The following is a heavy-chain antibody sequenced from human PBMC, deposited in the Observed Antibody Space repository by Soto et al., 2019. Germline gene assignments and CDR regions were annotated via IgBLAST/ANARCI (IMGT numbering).Heavy chain of an antibody. CDR2: INWNSGSI. D-gene: IGHD6-13*01. CDR1: GLTLVNKA. Sequence: EVQLVGLGGAWDNLAGSRRSPGQALGLTLVNKAWPWFGQFPGKGLEWVSGINWNSGSIGYGDSVKGRFAISRDNAKNSLHLQMNSLSAEDTAFYYCVKDESINWYSGHFRHWGQGTLVTVSS. J-gene: IGHJ1*01. CDR3: VKDESINWYSGHFRH. V-gene: IGHV3-9*01.